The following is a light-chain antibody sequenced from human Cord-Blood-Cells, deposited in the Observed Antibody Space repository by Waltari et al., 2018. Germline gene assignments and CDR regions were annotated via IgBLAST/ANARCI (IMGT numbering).Light chain of an antibody. J-gene: IGLJ3*02. V-gene: IGLV4-69*01. CDR1: SGHSSYA. CDR2: LNSDGSH. Sequence: QLVLTQSPSASASLGASVKLTCTLSSGHSSYAIAWHQQQPEKGPRYLMKLNSDGSHSKGDRIPDRFSGSSSGAERYLTISSLQSEDEADYYCQTWGTGIRVFGGGTKLTGL. CDR3: QTWGTGIRV.